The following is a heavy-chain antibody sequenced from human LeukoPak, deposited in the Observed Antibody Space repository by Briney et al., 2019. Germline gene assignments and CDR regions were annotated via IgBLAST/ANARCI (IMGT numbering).Heavy chain of an antibody. CDR3: ARDRAAGYSYGFSPNLDAFDI. CDR1: GDSISSGNYY. Sequence: SETLSLTCTVSGDSISSGNYYWRWIRQPPGKGLEWIGYIYYSGSSYYNPSLKSRVTISVDTSKNQFSLKLSSVTAADTAVYYCARDRAAGYSYGFSPNLDAFDIWGQGTMVTVSS. J-gene: IGHJ3*02. CDR2: IYYSGSS. D-gene: IGHD5-18*01. V-gene: IGHV4-30-4*01.